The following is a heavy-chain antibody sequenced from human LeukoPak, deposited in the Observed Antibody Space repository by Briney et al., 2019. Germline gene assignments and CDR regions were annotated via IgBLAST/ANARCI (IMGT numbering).Heavy chain of an antibody. J-gene: IGHJ4*02. CDR2: INPNSGGT. Sequence: ASVKVSCKASGGTFSSYAISWVRQAPGQGLEWMGRINPNSGGTNYAQKFQGRVTMTRDTSISTAYMELSRLRSDDTAVYYCARGGPYYYDSSGYYIGYSGQGTLVTVSS. V-gene: IGHV1-2*06. CDR3: ARGGPYYYDSSGYYIGY. CDR1: GGTFSSYA. D-gene: IGHD3-22*01.